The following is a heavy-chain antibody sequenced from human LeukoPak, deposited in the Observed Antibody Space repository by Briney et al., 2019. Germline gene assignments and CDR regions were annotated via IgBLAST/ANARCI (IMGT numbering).Heavy chain of an antibody. D-gene: IGHD6-13*01. CDR2: ISAYNGNT. CDR1: GYTFTSYG. V-gene: IGHV1-18*01. Sequence: ASVKVSCKASGYTFTSYGISGVRQAPGQGREWRGWISAYNGNTHYAQKLQGRVTMTTDTSTSTAYMELRSLRSDDTAVYYCARGRAIAAAGTLDYWGQGTLVTVSS. CDR3: ARGRAIAAAGTLDY. J-gene: IGHJ4*02.